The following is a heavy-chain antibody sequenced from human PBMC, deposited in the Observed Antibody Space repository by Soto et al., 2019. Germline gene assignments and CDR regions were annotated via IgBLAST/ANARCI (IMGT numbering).Heavy chain of an antibody. V-gene: IGHV4-30-2*01. CDR3: ARESRGTFDY. J-gene: IGHJ4*02. CDR2: IYHSGST. D-gene: IGHD3-16*01. Sequence: SETLSLTCAVSGGSIISGGYSFIWIRQPPGKGLELIGYIYHSGSTYYNPSLKSRVTISVDRSKNQFSLKLSSVTAADTAVYYCARESRGTFDYWGQGTLVTVSS. CDR1: GGSIISGGYS.